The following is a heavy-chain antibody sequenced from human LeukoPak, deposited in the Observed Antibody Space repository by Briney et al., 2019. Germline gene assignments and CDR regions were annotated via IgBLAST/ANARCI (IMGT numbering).Heavy chain of an antibody. CDR1: GFTSSSYG. V-gene: IGHV3-30*18. J-gene: IGHJ4*02. CDR3: AKREYSGYDFIDY. CDR2: ISYDGSNK. D-gene: IGHD5-12*01. Sequence: PGRSLRLSCAASGFTSSSYGMHWVRQAPGKGLEWVAVISYDGSNKYYADSVKGRFTISRDNSKNTLYLQMNSLRAEDTAVYYCAKREYSGYDFIDYWGQGTLVTVSS.